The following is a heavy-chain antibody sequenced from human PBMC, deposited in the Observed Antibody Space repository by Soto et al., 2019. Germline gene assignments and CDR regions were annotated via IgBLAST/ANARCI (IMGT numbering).Heavy chain of an antibody. V-gene: IGHV5-51*01. Sequence: GESLKISCKGSGYSFTSYWIGWVRQMPGKGLEWMGIIYPGDSDTRYSPSFQGQVTISAGKSISTAYLQWSSLKASDTAMYYCARAYYYDSSGYDAKGERSPSFDYWGQGTLVTVSS. D-gene: IGHD3-22*01. J-gene: IGHJ4*02. CDR1: GYSFTSYW. CDR2: IYPGDSDT. CDR3: ARAYYYDSSGYDAKGERSPSFDY.